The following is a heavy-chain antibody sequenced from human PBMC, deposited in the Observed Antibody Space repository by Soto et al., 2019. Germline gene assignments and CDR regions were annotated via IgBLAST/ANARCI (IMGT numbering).Heavy chain of an antibody. CDR3: AVTGYCSGGSCWVEFDL. V-gene: IGHV1-8*01. J-gene: IGHJ2*01. D-gene: IGHD2-15*01. CDR2: MNPNSGNT. Sequence: QVQLVQSGAEVKKPGASVKVSCKASGYTFTSYDINWVRQATGQGLEWMGWMNPNSGNTGYAQKFQGRVTMTRNTSISTAYMELSSLRSEDTAVYYCAVTGYCSGGSCWVEFDLWGRGTLVTLSS. CDR1: GYTFTSYD.